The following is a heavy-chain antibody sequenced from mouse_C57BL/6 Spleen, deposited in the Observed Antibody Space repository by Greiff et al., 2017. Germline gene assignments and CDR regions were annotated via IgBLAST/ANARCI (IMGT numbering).Heavy chain of an antibody. Sequence: EVKLVESGGGLVQPGGSLSLSCAASGFTFTDYYMSWVRQPPGKALEWLGFIRNKANGYTTEYSASVKGRFTISRDNSQTILYLQMNALRAEDSATYYCARSSANGDWFAYWGQGTLVTVSA. D-gene: IGHD3-2*02. CDR3: ARSSANGDWFAY. V-gene: IGHV7-3*01. J-gene: IGHJ3*01. CDR2: IRNKANGYTT. CDR1: GFTFTDYY.